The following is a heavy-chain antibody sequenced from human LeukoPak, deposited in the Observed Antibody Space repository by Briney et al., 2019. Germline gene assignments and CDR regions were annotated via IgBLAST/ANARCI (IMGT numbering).Heavy chain of an antibody. CDR1: GGSISSGGYS. CDR2: IYHSGST. D-gene: IGHD3-16*01. V-gene: IGHV4-30-2*01. J-gene: IGHJ3*02. CDR3: ARGGLLRFDFDI. Sequence: PSETLSLTCAVSGGSISSGGYSWSWIRRPPGKGLEWIGYIYHSGSTYYNPSLKSRVTISVDRSKNQFSLKLSSVTAADTAVYYCARGGLLRFDFDIWGQGTMVTVSS.